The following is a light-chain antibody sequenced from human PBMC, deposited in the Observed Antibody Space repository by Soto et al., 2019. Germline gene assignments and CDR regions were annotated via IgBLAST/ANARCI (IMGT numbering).Light chain of an antibody. J-gene: IGKJ1*01. Sequence: EIVLTQSPGTLSLSPGERATLSCRASQSVSSNLAWYQQRPGQPPRLLIYGASTRDTGVPTRFSGSGSGTEFTLTITSLQSEDFAVYYCQQYNDWPPWTFGQGTKVDIK. V-gene: IGKV3D-15*01. CDR2: GAS. CDR3: QQYNDWPPWT. CDR1: QSVSSN.